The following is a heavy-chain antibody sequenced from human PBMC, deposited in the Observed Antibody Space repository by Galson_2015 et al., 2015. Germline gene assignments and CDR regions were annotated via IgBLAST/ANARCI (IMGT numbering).Heavy chain of an antibody. CDR3: ARTSSGWTTSDY. D-gene: IGHD6-19*01. J-gene: IGHJ4*02. Sequence: ETLSLTCAVSGGSFTGYFWTWIRQSPEKGLEWIGEVRHTGSTNYNPSLKTRVTISLDASKNQFSLDMTSVTAADTAVYSCARTSSGWTTSDYWGQGTLVSVSS. CDR2: VRHTGST. CDR1: GGSFTGYF. V-gene: IGHV4-34*01.